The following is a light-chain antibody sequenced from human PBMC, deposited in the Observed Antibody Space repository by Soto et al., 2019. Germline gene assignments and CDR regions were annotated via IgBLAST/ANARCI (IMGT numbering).Light chain of an antibody. CDR1: SSNIGAGYD. Sequence: LVAQPPPLSGAPGPRGTISCPGSSSNIGAGYDVHWYQQLPGTAPKLLIYGNSNRPSGVPDRFSGSKSGTSASLAITGLQAEDEADYYCQSYDSSFYVFGTGTKVTVL. CDR2: GNS. V-gene: IGLV1-40*01. J-gene: IGLJ1*01. CDR3: QSYDSSFYV.